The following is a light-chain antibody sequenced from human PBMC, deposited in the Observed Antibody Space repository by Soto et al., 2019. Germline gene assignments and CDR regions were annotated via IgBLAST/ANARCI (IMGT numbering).Light chain of an antibody. CDR3: QQSYNTPLT. J-gene: IGKJ1*01. CDR1: QSISTY. V-gene: IGKV1-39*01. CDR2: DAS. Sequence: IQMTQSPPSLAASVGDRVTITCRASQSISTYVNWYRQKSGAAPELLIYDASTLQSGVPSRFRGGGSGTDFTLTISSLQLEDFATYYCQQSYNTPLTFGQGTKVEIK.